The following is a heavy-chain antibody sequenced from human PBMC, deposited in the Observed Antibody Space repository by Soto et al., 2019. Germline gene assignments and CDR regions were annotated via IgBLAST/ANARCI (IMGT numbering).Heavy chain of an antibody. CDR2: IKQDGTEK. CDR1: GFDFSSFW. V-gene: IGHV3-7*01. Sequence: PGGSLRLSCTASGFDFSSFWMSWVRQAPGKGLEWVANIKQDGTEKYYVDSVKGRFTISRDNAKNSLYLQMNSLRADDTAVYYCPSPNGKGAFDAFVIGXNEXM. D-gene: IGHD3-16*01. CDR3: PSPNGKGAFDAFVI. J-gene: IGHJ3*02.